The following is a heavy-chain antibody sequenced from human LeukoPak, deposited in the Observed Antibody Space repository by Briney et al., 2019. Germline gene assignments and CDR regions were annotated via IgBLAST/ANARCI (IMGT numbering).Heavy chain of an antibody. V-gene: IGHV3-48*01. Sequence: GGSLRLSCAASGFTFSSYSMNWVRQAPGKGLEWVSYISSSSSTIYYADSVKGRFTISRDNAKNSLYLQMNSLRAEDTAVYYCAKADRRWATYYHDTSGYYYDYWGQGTLVTVSS. CDR2: ISSSSSTI. CDR3: AKADRRWATYYHDTSGYYYDY. J-gene: IGHJ4*02. CDR1: GFTFSSYS. D-gene: IGHD3-22*01.